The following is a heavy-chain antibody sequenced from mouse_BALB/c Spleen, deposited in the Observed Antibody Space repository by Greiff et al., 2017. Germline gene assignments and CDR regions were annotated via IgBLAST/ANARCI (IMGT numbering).Heavy chain of an antibody. Sequence: QVHVKQSGPGLVAPSQSLSITCTVSGFSLTSYGVHWVRQPPGKGLEWLGVIWAGGSTNYNSALMSRLSISKDNSKSQVFLKMNSLQTDDTAMYYCARDRDGDYWFAYWGQGTLVTVSA. CDR3: ARDRDGDYWFAY. D-gene: IGHD2-13*01. J-gene: IGHJ3*01. CDR2: IWAGGST. CDR1: GFSLTSYG. V-gene: IGHV2-9*02.